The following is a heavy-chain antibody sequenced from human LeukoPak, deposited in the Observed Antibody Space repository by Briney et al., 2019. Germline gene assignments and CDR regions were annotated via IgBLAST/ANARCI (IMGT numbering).Heavy chain of an antibody. CDR2: IYTSGST. Sequence: PSETLTLTCTVSGGSISSYYWSWIRQPAGKGLEWIGRIYTSGSTNYNPYLKSRVTMSVDTSKNQVSLKLSSVTAADTAVYYCARERSTYDFWSGYYKLYKTYYYYYYMDVWGKGTTVTVSS. D-gene: IGHD3-3*01. V-gene: IGHV4-4*07. CDR1: GGSISSYY. J-gene: IGHJ6*03. CDR3: ARERSTYDFWSGYYKLYKTYYYYYYMDV.